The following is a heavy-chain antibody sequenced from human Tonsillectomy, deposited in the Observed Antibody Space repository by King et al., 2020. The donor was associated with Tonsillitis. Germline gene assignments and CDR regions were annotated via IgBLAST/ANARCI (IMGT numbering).Heavy chain of an antibody. D-gene: IGHD3-22*01. CDR3: AKLIGGVPYYLDY. CDR2: ISKDGSTE. CDR1: GFTFSTYA. V-gene: IGHV3-30*18. Sequence: VQLVESGGGVVQPGRSLRLSCAASGFTFSTYAMHWVRQAPGKGLEWVAVISKDGSTEYYADSVKGRFTISRDNSRNTLHLQMNSLRTEDTAVYWCAKLIGGVPYYLDYWGQGTLVTVSS. J-gene: IGHJ4*02.